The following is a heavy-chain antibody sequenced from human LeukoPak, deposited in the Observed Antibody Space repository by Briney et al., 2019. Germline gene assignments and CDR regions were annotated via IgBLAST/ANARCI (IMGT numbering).Heavy chain of an antibody. V-gene: IGHV3-30*19. J-gene: IGHJ3*02. CDR3: ARDQRALPPDAFDI. CDR2: TSYDGSNN. CDR1: GITFSTYG. Sequence: GGSLRLSCTTSGITFSTYGMHWVRQAPGKGLEWVAITSYDGSNNYHAASVKGRFTISRDNSKNTLYLQMNSLRIEDTAVYYCARDQRALPPDAFDIWGQGTMVTVSS.